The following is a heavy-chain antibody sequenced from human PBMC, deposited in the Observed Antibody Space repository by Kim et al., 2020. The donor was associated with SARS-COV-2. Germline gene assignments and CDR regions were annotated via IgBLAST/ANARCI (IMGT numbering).Heavy chain of an antibody. V-gene: IGHV1-3*01. D-gene: IGHD3-10*01. J-gene: IGHJ4*02. CDR3: ARDRSITMVRGGWNY. CDR1: GYTFTSYA. Sequence: ASVKVSCKASGYTFTSYAMHWVRQAPGQRLEWMGWINAGNGNTKYSQKFQGRVTITRDTSASTAYMELSSLRSEDTAVYYCARDRSITMVRGGWNYWGQGTLVTVSS. CDR2: INAGNGNT.